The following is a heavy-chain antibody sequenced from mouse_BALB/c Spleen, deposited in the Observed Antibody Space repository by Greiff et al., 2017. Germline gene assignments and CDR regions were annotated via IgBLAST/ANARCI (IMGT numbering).Heavy chain of an antibody. J-gene: IGHJ3*01. CDR2: IYPGDGDT. D-gene: IGHD2-4*01. CDR3: ARSYDYDAAWFAY. Sequence: QVQLQQSGAELVRPGSSVQISCKASGYAFSSYWMNWVKQRPGQGLEWIGQIYPGDGDTNYNGKFKGKATLTADKSSSTAYMQLSSLTSEDSAVYFCARSYDYDAAWFAYWGQGTLVTVAA. V-gene: IGHV1-80*01. CDR1: GYAFSSYW.